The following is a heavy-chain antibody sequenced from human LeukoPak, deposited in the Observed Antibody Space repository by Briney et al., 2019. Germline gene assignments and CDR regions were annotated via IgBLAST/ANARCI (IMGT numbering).Heavy chain of an antibody. Sequence: TSVKVSCKSSGGTFSSYAISWVRQAPGPGLEWMGGIIPIFGTANYAQKFQGRVTITADKSTSTAYIELSSLRSEDTAVYYCARGRDYYYDSSGAPGAFDIWGQGTMVTVSS. CDR1: GGTFSSYA. D-gene: IGHD3-22*01. CDR3: ARGRDYYYDSSGAPGAFDI. J-gene: IGHJ3*02. V-gene: IGHV1-69*06. CDR2: IIPIFGTA.